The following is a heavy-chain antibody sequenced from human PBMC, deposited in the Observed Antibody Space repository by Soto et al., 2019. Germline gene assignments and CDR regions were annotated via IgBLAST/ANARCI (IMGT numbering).Heavy chain of an antibody. V-gene: IGHV3-33*01. J-gene: IGHJ6*02. Sequence: PGGSLRLSCAASGFTFSSYGMHWVRQAPGKGLEWVAVIWYDGSNKYYADSVKGRFNISRDNSKNTLYLQMNSLRAEDTAVYYCAREIIWLRFYYYYGMDVWGQGTTVTVSS. CDR2: IWYDGSNK. CDR1: GFTFSSYG. CDR3: AREIIWLRFYYYYGMDV. D-gene: IGHD5-12*01.